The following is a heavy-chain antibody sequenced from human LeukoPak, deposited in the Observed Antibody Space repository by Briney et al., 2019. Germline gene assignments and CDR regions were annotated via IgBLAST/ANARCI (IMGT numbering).Heavy chain of an antibody. D-gene: IGHD3-10*01. J-gene: IGHJ4*02. Sequence: GGSLSLSCASSLFTFSSYSMICVRQAPGKGLEWVSSISISRSYIYYADSVKGRFTIYRDNAKNSLYLQMNSLRAEDTAVHYCAREEDGSECDYWGQGTLVTVSS. CDR1: LFTFSSYS. CDR2: ISISRSYI. V-gene: IGHV3-21*01. CDR3: AREEDGSECDY.